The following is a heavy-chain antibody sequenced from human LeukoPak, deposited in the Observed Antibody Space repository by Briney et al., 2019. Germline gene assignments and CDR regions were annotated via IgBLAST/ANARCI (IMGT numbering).Heavy chain of an antibody. Sequence: GGSLRLSCAASAFTLDDYSMHWVRQAPGKGLEWVSLISGDDGATYYADSVKGRFTISRDNSKNFLYLQMNSLRTEDPAVYYCAAELGYWGQGTLVTVSS. CDR2: ISGDDGAT. CDR1: AFTLDDYS. J-gene: IGHJ4*02. V-gene: IGHV3-43*02. D-gene: IGHD3-16*01. CDR3: AAELGY.